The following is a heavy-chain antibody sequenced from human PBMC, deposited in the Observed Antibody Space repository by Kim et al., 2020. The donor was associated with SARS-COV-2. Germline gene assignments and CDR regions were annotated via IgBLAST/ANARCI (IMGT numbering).Heavy chain of an antibody. Sequence: SETLSLTCAVYGGSFSGYYWSWIRQPPGKGLEWIGEINHSGSTNYNPSLKSRVTISVDTSKNQFSLKLSSVTAADTAVYYCARGGLVQKGRRVRDWFDPWGQGTLVTVSS. D-gene: IGHD2-21*01. J-gene: IGHJ5*02. V-gene: IGHV4-34*01. CDR2: INHSGST. CDR1: GGSFSGYY. CDR3: ARGGLVQKGRRVRDWFDP.